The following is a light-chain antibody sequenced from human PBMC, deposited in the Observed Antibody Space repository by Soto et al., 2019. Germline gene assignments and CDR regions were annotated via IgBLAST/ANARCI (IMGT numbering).Light chain of an antibody. J-gene: IGLJ2*01. V-gene: IGLV2-14*01. CDR3: SSYTSISTLVV. CDR2: EVS. Sequence: QSALTQPASVSGSPGQSITISCTGTSSDVGCYNYVSWYQQHPGKAPKLMIYEVSNRPSGVSNRFSGSKSGNTASLTISGLQAEDEADYYCSSYTSISTLVVFGGGTKLTVL. CDR1: SSDVGCYNY.